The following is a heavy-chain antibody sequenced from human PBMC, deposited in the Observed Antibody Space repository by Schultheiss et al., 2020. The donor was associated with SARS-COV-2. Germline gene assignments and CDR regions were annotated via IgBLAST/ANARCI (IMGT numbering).Heavy chain of an antibody. V-gene: IGHV1-69*13. CDR1: GGTFSSYA. Sequence: SVKVSCKASGGTFSSYAISWVRQAPGQGLEWMGGIIPIFGTANYAQKFQGRVTITADESTSTAYMELSSLRSEDTAVYYCAREDIVVVPAAYYGMDVWGQGTTVTVSS. CDR3: AREDIVVVPAAYYGMDV. D-gene: IGHD2-2*01. CDR2: IIPIFGTA. J-gene: IGHJ6*02.